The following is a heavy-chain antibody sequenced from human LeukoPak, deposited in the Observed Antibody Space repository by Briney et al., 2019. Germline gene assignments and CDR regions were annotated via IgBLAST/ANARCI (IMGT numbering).Heavy chain of an antibody. Sequence: SETLSLTCAVSGGSFGGYYWTWIRQPPGKGLEWIGEINHHGNTNYNPSLKGRVALSVGKSQNQFSLRLTSVTAADTAVYYCARGLYPVSTSFFDHWGQGAPVTVSS. V-gene: IGHV4-34*01. CDR3: ARGLYPVSTSFFDH. CDR2: INHHGNT. D-gene: IGHD2-2*01. CDR1: GGSFGGYY. J-gene: IGHJ4*02.